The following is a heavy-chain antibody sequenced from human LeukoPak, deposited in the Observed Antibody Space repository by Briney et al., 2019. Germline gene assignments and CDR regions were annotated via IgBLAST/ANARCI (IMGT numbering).Heavy chain of an antibody. V-gene: IGHV3-30*02. D-gene: IGHD3-22*01. CDR2: IRFDGSEK. J-gene: IGHJ4*02. Sequence: TGGSLRLSCAASGFTFSTSVMHWVRQAPGKGLEWLSFIRFDGSEKYYADSVKARFSISRDNSMNTLYLQMNSLRPEDTAVYYCARGRYDSSGFAAPQDYWGQGTLVTVSS. CDR1: GFTFSTSV. CDR3: ARGRYDSSGFAAPQDY.